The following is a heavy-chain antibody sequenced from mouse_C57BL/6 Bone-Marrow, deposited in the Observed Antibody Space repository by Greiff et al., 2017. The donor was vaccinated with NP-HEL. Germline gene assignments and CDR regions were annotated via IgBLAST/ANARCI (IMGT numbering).Heavy chain of an antibody. V-gene: IGHV1-76*01. J-gene: IGHJ4*01. CDR2: IYPGSGNT. Sequence: QVHVKQSGAELVRPGASVKLSCKASGYTFTDYYINWVKQRPGQGLEWIARIYPGSGNTYYNEKFKGKATLTAEKSSSTAYMQLSSLTSEDSAVYFCARGFTTYAMDYWGQGTSVTVSS. D-gene: IGHD1-1*01. CDR3: ARGFTTYAMDY. CDR1: GYTFTDYY.